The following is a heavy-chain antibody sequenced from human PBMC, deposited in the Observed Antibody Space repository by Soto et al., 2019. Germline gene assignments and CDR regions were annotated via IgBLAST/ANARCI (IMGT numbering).Heavy chain of an antibody. D-gene: IGHD2-15*01. J-gene: IGHJ4*02. Sequence: QAGGSLRLSCAASGFTFSSYDMNWVRQAPGKGLEWVSGVSASGSITSYADSAKGRFTISRDNAKNTVFLQMTGLRAEDTAVYFCAKGDCSGGRCYRGCDYWGQGTLVTISS. V-gene: IGHV3-23*01. CDR1: GFTFSSYD. CDR3: AKGDCSGGRCYRGCDY. CDR2: VSASGSIT.